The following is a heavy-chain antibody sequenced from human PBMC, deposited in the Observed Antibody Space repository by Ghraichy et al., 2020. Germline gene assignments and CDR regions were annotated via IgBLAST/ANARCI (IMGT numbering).Heavy chain of an antibody. D-gene: IGHD6-6*01. V-gene: IGHV4-59*01. J-gene: IGHJ4*02. CDR1: GGSISSYY. CDR3: ARGPNIAARSIPFDY. Sequence: SETLSLTCTVSGGSISSYYWSWIRQPPGKGLEWIGYIYYSGSTNYNPSLKSRVTISVDTSKNQFSLKLSSVTAADTAVYYCARGPNIAARSIPFDYWGQGTLVTVSS. CDR2: IYYSGST.